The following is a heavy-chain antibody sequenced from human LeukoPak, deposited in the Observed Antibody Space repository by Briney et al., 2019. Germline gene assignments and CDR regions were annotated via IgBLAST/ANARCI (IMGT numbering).Heavy chain of an antibody. V-gene: IGHV3-9*01. CDR2: ISWNSGSI. Sequence: PGGSLRLSCAASGFTFDDYAMHWVRQAPGKGLEWVSGISWNSGSIGYADSVKGRFTISRDNAKNSLYLQMNSLRAEDTALYYCAKDLSRISRIQPWTRYYGMDVWGQGTTVTVSS. J-gene: IGHJ6*02. CDR3: AKDLSRISRIQPWTRYYGMDV. D-gene: IGHD5-18*01. CDR1: GFTFDDYA.